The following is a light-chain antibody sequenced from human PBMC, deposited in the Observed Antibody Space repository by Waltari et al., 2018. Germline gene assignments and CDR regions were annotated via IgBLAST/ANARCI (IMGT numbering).Light chain of an antibody. J-gene: IGKJ1*01. CDR2: AAS. CDR3: QQTYSFTRT. Sequence: DIQMTQSPSSLSASVGDSVTITRRASQTISRYLNWYQQKPGKAPNLLIYAASSLQSGVPSRFSGSGSGRDFTLIITGLQPEDFATYYCQQTYSFTRTFGQGTKVEIK. CDR1: QTISRY. V-gene: IGKV1-39*01.